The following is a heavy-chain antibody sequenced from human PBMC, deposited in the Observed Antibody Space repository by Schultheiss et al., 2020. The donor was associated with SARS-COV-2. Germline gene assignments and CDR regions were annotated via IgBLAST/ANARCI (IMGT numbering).Heavy chain of an antibody. Sequence: GGSLRLSCAASGFTFSSYAMSWVRQAPGKGLERVSSISGSSTKTFYADSVKGRFTISRDPSKNMLYLQMNTLRAEDTAVYYCAKGRAATGKTCDYWGQGTLVTVSS. V-gene: IGHV3-23*01. D-gene: IGHD6-13*01. CDR2: ISGSSTKT. J-gene: IGHJ4*02. CDR3: AKGRAATGKTCDY. CDR1: GFTFSSYA.